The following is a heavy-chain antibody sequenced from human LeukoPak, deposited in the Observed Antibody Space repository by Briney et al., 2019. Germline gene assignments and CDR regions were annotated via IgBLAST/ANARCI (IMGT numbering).Heavy chain of an antibody. V-gene: IGHV5-51*01. CDR1: GYRFTSYW. CDR3: ARPRNHSFRAGFDI. D-gene: IGHD1-14*01. CDR2: IYPGDSHT. Sequence: GGSLEISCQGSGYRFTSYWIGRVRQKPGKGLEWMGNIYPGDSHTKYSPSFEGQVTISADKSITTAYLQWSSLKASDTAMYYCARPRNHSFRAGFDIWGQGTMVTVSS. J-gene: IGHJ3*02.